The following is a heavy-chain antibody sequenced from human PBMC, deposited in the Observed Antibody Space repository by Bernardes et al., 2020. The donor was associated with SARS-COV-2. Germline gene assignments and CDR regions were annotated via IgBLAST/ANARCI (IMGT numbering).Heavy chain of an antibody. CDR1: GFTFDDYA. D-gene: IGHD3-10*01. Sequence: GGSLRLSCAASGFTFDDYAMHWVRQAPGKGLEWVSGISWNSGNIGYADSVKGRFTISRDNAKNSLYLQMNSLRAEDTALYYCAKDRYYYGSGGYGLNYYYCGMDVWNHGTPLTGSS. CDR3: AKDRYYYGSGGYGLNYYYCGMDV. CDR2: ISWNSGNI. V-gene: IGHV3-9*01. J-gene: IGHJ6*02.